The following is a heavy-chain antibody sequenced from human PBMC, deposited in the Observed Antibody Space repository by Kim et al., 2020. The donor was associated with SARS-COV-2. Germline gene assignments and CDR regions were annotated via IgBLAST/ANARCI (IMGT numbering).Heavy chain of an antibody. CDR1: GGSISSGGYY. J-gene: IGHJ4*02. V-gene: IGHV4-31*03. CDR3: ARNGKYYYDSSGYFDY. D-gene: IGHD3-22*01. Sequence: SETLSLTCTVSGGSISSGGYYWSWIRQHPGKGLEWIGYIYYSGSTYYNPSLKSRVTISVDTSKNQFSLKLSSVTAADTAVYYCARNGKYYYDSSGYFDYWGQGTLVTVSS. CDR2: IYYSGST.